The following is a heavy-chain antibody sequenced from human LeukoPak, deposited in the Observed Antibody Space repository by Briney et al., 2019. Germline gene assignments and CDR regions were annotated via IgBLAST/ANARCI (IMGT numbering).Heavy chain of an antibody. V-gene: IGHV3-53*04. CDR2: LYGAGST. J-gene: IGHJ4*02. CDR3: ARRGTPGFSTGRIDY. D-gene: IGHD6-19*01. CDR1: GFNVSSNY. Sequence: PGGSLRLSCAASGFNVSSNYMSWVRQAPGKGLEWVSVLYGAGSTYYADSVKGRFTISRHDSQNTLFLQMNSLRAEDTAVYYCARRGTPGFSTGRIDYWGQGTLVTVSS.